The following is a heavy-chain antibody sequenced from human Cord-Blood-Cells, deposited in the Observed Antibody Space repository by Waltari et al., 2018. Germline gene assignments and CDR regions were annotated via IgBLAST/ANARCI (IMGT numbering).Heavy chain of an antibody. CDR3: ATVGNWNFDY. V-gene: IGHV1-69*06. CDR1: GGTFTGSA. D-gene: IGHD1-1*01. J-gene: IGHJ4*02. CDR2: IIPMFGTA. Sequence: VQLVQVGAEEKKPGSSVKVACKASGGTFTGSAISWVRQAPGHGLEWMGGIIPMFGTANYAQKFQSKVTITADKSTSTAYMELSSLRSEDTAVYYCATVGNWNFDYWGQGTLVTVSS.